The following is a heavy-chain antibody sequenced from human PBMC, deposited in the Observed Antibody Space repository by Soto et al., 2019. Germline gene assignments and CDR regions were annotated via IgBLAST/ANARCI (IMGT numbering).Heavy chain of an antibody. D-gene: IGHD3-10*01. J-gene: IGHJ6*02. CDR2: IYYSGST. CDR3: ARVMVYYGSGGYYYGMDV. Sequence: TSETLSLTCTVSGGSISSGGYYWSWIRQHPGKGLEWIGYIYYSGSTYYNSSLKSRVTISVDTSKNQFSLKLSSVTAADTAVYYCARVMVYYGSGGYYYGMDVWGQGTTVTVSS. V-gene: IGHV4-31*03. CDR1: GGSISSGGYY.